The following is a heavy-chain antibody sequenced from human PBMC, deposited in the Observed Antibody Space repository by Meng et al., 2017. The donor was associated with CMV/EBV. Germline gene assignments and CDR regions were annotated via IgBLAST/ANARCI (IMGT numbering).Heavy chain of an antibody. D-gene: IGHD3-22*01. J-gene: IGHJ5*02. CDR3: ARGVVTMIVVYDP. CDR2: IYYSGDP. V-gene: IGHV4-39*07. Sequence: QVHELGPGPVKPLETLSLTCNFSGWSISRGSYYLGLIPQPPGKGLELIWGIYYSGDPSYNPYLKSRVTISVETSKNQFSLKLSSVTAAETGVYYCARGVVTMIVVYDPWGQGTLVTVSS. CDR1: GWSISRGSYY.